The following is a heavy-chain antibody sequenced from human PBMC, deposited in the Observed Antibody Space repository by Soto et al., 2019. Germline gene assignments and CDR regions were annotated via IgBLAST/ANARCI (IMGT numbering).Heavy chain of an antibody. J-gene: IGHJ1*01. V-gene: IGHV3-9*01. D-gene: IGHD6-13*01. CDR1: GFTFDDYA. CDR3: VKDMDTGGIAAGHLQH. CDR2: VSWNSGSI. Sequence: EVQLVESGGGLVQPGRSLRLSCVASGFTFDDYAFHWVRQAPGKGLEWVSHVSWNSGSIVYADSVKGRFTISRDNAKNSLHLQMNRLSPEDAAMYACVKDMDTGGIAAGHLQHWCQGSLVTV.